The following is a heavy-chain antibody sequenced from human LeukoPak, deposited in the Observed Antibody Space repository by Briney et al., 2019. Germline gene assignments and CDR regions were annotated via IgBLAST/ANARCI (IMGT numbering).Heavy chain of an antibody. CDR1: GFTFGDYA. V-gene: IGHV3-49*03. CDR3: TRDRGAYNLYDY. Sequence: QSGGSLRLSCTASGFTFGDYAMSWIRQAPGKGLGWVGFIRSKAYGETADYAASVKGRFTISRDDSKAIAYLQMNSLKTEDTAVYHCTRDRGAYNLYDYWGQGTLVTVSS. CDR2: IRSKAYGETA. D-gene: IGHD1-1*01. J-gene: IGHJ4*02.